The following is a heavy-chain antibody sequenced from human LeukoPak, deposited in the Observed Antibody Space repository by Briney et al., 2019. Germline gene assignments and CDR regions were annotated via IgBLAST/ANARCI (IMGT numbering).Heavy chain of an antibody. D-gene: IGHD3-10*01. CDR3: AREHGSGSYLRWFDP. CDR2: IIPIFGTA. J-gene: IGHJ5*02. V-gene: IGHV1-69*13. Sequence: SVKVSCKASGGTFSSYAISWVRQAPGQGLEWMGGIIPIFGTANYAQKFQGRVTITADESTSTAYMELSSLRSEDTAVYYCAREHGSGSYLRWFDPWGQGTLVTVSS. CDR1: GGTFSSYA.